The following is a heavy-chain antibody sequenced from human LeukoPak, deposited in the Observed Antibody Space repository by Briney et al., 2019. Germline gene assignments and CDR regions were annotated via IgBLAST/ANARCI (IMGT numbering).Heavy chain of an antibody. V-gene: IGHV1-8*03. Sequence: ASVKVSCKASGYTFSTLDINWVRQATGQGLEWMGWMNPKSGMSGFAQRFQGRVTITRDTSIGTVYMELSSLRSEDTAVYYCARVDGSPDYGGQGTLVTVSS. CDR2: MNPKSGMS. D-gene: IGHD3-22*01. CDR1: GYTFSTLD. J-gene: IGHJ4*02. CDR3: ARVDGSPDY.